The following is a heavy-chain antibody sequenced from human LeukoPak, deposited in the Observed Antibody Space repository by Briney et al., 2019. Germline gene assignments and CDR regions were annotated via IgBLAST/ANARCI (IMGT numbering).Heavy chain of an antibody. V-gene: IGHV4-39*01. CDR2: IYYSGST. Sequence: PSETLSLTCTVSGGSISSSSYYRGWIRQPPGKGLEWIGTIYYSGSTYYNPSLKSRVTISVDTSKNQFSLKLSSVTAADTAVYYCARSSSWYELDYWGQGTLVTVSS. CDR3: ARSSSWYELDY. J-gene: IGHJ4*02. CDR1: GGSISSSSYY. D-gene: IGHD6-13*01.